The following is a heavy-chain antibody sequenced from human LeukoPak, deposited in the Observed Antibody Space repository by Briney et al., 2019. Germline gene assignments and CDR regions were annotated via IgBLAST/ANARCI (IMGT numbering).Heavy chain of an antibody. J-gene: IGHJ6*02. V-gene: IGHV3-11*04. D-gene: IGHD5-18*01. CDR1: GFTFSDYY. Sequence: GGSLRLSCAASGFTFSDYYMSWIRQAPGKGLEWVSYISSSGSTIYYADSVKGRFTISRDNAKNSLYLQMNSLRAEDTAVYYCARDIAAMGLYYYYGMDVWGQGTTVTVSS. CDR2: ISSSGSTI. CDR3: ARDIAAMGLYYYYGMDV.